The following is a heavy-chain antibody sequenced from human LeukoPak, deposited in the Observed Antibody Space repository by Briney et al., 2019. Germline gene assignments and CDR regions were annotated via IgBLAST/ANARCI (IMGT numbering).Heavy chain of an antibody. V-gene: IGHV3-11*03. J-gene: IGHJ2*01. CDR2: ISSSSSYT. Sequence: GGSLRLSCAASGITFSDYYMTWIRQAPGKGLEWVSYISSSSSYTNYADSVKGRFTISGDNAKNSLYLQMNSLRAEDTAVYYCARHHWHFDLWGRGTLVTVSS. CDR1: GITFSDYY. CDR3: ARHHWHFDL.